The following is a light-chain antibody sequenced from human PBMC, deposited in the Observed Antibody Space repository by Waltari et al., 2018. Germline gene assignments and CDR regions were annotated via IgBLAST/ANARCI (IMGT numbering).Light chain of an antibody. J-gene: IGLJ1*01. Sequence: QSALTQPPSVSGSPGQSVTISCTGTSSAGGSYNLVSWYQQHPDKAPKLLIYDVNKRPSGVPDRFSGSKSGNTASLTISGLQGEDEADYYCCSYAGSYTYVFGTGTKVTAL. CDR3: CSYAGSYTYV. CDR2: DVN. V-gene: IGLV2-11*01. CDR1: SSAGGSYNL.